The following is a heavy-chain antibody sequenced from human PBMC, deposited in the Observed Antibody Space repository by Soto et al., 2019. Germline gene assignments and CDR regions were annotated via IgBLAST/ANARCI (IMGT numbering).Heavy chain of an antibody. CDR2: IYYSGST. V-gene: IGHV4-59*01. J-gene: IGHJ6*02. Sequence: SETLSLTCTVSGGSISSYYWSWIRQPPGKGLEWIGYIYYSGSTNYNPSLKSRVTISVDTSKNQFSLKLSSVTAADTAVYYCARAGKNGRYYYYYGMYVWGQGTTVTVSS. CDR1: GGSISSYY. CDR3: ARAGKNGRYYYYYGMYV. D-gene: IGHD3-10*01.